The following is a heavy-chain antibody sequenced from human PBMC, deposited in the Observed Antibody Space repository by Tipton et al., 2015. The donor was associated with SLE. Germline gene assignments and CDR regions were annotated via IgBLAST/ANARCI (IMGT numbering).Heavy chain of an antibody. CDR3: ASNKGYCSGGSCPYDY. CDR2: ISAYNGNT. CDR1: GYTFTSYG. V-gene: IGHV1-18*01. Sequence: QLVQSGAEVKKPGASVKVSCKASGYTFTSYGISWVRQAPGQGLEWMGWISAYNGNTNYAQKLQGRVTMTTDTSTSTAYMELSSLRSEDTAVYYCASNKGYCSGGSCPYDYWGQGTLVTVSS. D-gene: IGHD2-15*01. J-gene: IGHJ4*02.